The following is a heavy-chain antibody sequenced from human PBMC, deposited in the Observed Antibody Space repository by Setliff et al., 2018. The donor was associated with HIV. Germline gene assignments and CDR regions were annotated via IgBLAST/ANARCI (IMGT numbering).Heavy chain of an antibody. Sequence: GASVKVSCKASGYNVTVSAINWVRQAPGQALEWLGWINTKTGNPTYAQGLTGKFVFSLDTSISTAYLQISRLKAEDTAVYYCARDQRLFYFDSWGQGTLVTVSS. V-gene: IGHV7-4-1*02. CDR3: ARDQRLFYFDS. CDR1: GYNVTVSA. CDR2: INTKTGNP. J-gene: IGHJ4*02.